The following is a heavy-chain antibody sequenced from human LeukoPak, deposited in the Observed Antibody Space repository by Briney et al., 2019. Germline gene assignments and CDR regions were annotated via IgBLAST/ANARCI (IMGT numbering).Heavy chain of an antibody. CDR1: GFTFNTYA. CDR3: AKTTVGYSSGRYPGWPADC. V-gene: IGHV3-23*01. D-gene: IGHD6-19*01. CDR2: ICGSGGCT. Sequence: PGGSLRLSCAASGFTFNTYAIYWVRQAPGKGLEWVSGICGSGGCTYYADSVKGRFTISRDSSKNTVYLQMNSLTADDTAVYYCAKTTVGYSSGRYPGWPADCGGQGTLVTVSP. J-gene: IGHJ4*02.